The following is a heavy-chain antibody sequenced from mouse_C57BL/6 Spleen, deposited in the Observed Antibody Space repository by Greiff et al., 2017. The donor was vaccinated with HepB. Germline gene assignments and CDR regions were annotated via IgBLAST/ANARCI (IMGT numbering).Heavy chain of an antibody. D-gene: IGHD2-1*01. J-gene: IGHJ4*01. Sequence: EVQLQQSGPELVKPGASVKISCKASGYTFTDYYMNWVKQSHGKSLEWIGDINPNNGGTSYNQKFKGKATLTVDKSSSTAYMELRSLTSEDSAVYYCARGNPSYAMDYWGQGTSVTVSS. CDR2: INPNNGGT. V-gene: IGHV1-26*01. CDR3: ARGNPSYAMDY. CDR1: GYTFTDYY.